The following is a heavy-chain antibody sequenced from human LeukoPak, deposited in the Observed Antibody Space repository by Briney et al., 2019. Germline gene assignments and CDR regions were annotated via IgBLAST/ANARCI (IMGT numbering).Heavy chain of an antibody. CDR1: GYSFTSYW. D-gene: IGHD2-2*01. Sequence: GESLKISCKGSGYSFTSYWIGWVRQMPGKGLEWMGIIYPGDSDTRYSPSFQGQVTISADKSISTAYLQWSSLKASDTAMYYCASGSSYCSSISCFQYNSGYDFFNAFDIWGQGTMVTVSS. J-gene: IGHJ3*02. CDR2: IYPGDSDT. V-gene: IGHV5-51*01. CDR3: ASGSSYCSSISCFQYNSGYDFFNAFDI.